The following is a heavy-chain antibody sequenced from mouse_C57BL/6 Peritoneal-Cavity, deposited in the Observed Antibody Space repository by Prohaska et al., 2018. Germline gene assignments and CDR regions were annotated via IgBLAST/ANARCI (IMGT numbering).Heavy chain of an antibody. CDR3: ARDYYADY. V-gene: IGHV1-55*01. J-gene: IGHJ2*01. Sequence: FTFTSYWITLVKQRPGQGLEWIGDIYPGSGSTNYNEKFKSKATLTVDTSSSTAYMQLSSLTSEDSAVYYCARDYYADYWGQGTTLTVSS. CDR1: FTFTSYW. CDR2: IYPGSGST.